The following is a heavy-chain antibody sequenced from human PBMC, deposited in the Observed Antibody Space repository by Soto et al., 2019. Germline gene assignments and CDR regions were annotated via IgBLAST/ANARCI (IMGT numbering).Heavy chain of an antibody. J-gene: IGHJ6*03. CDR3: ARLQYYYNYYMDV. V-gene: IGHV4-39*01. CDR2: IYYSGST. CDR1: GGSISTSYR. Sequence: QVQLQESGPGLVKPSATLSLACSVYGGSISTSYRWGWIRQPPGKGLEWIGSIYYSGSTYYNLSLKSRVTMSVDTSKNQFSLSLTSVTAADTAVYFCARLQYYYNYYMDVWGKGTTVTVSS.